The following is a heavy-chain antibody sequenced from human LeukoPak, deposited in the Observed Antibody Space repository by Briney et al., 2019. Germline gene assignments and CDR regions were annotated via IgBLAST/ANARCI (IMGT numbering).Heavy chain of an antibody. J-gene: IGHJ5*02. CDR2: IYYSGST. D-gene: IGHD6-6*01. CDR3: ARPTARLGWFDP. V-gene: IGHV4-59*08. CDR1: GGSISSYY. Sequence: SETLSLTCTVSGGSISSYYWSWIRQPPGKGLEWIGYIYYSGSTNYNPSLKSRVTISVDTSKNQFSLKLSSMTAADTAVYYCARPTARLGWFDPWGQGTLVTVSS.